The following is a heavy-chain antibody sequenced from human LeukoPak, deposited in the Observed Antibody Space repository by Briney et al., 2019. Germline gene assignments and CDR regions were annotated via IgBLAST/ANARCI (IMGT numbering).Heavy chain of an antibody. J-gene: IGHJ4*02. D-gene: IGHD5-24*01. Sequence: KPSETLSLTCTVSGGSISSGDYYWSWIRQPPGKGLEWIGYIYYSGSTNYNPSLKSRVTISVDTSKNQFSLKLSSVTAADTAVYYCARLGRDGYNLLYDYWGQGTLVTVSS. V-gene: IGHV4-30-4*08. CDR3: ARLGRDGYNLLYDY. CDR2: IYYSGST. CDR1: GGSISSGDYY.